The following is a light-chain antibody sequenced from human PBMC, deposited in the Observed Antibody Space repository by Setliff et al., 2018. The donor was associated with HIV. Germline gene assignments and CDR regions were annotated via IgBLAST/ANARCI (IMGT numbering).Light chain of an antibody. Sequence: QSALTQPASVSGSPGQSVTISCTGTSSDVCGYNYVSWYQQHPGKAPKLMIYDVTKRPSGVSNRFSGSKSGNTASLTISGLQAEDEADYYCCSYAGSSTPYVFGTGTKVTVL. CDR2: DVT. CDR3: CSYAGSSTPYV. CDR1: SSDVCGYNY. J-gene: IGLJ1*01. V-gene: IGLV2-23*02.